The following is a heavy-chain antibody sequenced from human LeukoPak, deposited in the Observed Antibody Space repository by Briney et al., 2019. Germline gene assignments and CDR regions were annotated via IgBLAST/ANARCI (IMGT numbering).Heavy chain of an antibody. CDR1: GFTFSRYA. J-gene: IGHJ4*02. Sequence: PGGSLRLSCAASGFTFSRYAMHWVRQAPGKGLEWVAVISYDGSNKYYADSVKGRFTISRDNSKNTLYLQMNSLRAEDTAVYYCARDPYWGQGTLVTVSS. CDR2: ISYDGSNK. CDR3: ARDPY. V-gene: IGHV3-30*04.